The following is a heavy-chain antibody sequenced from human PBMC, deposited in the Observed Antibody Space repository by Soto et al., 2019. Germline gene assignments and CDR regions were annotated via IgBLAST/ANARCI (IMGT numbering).Heavy chain of an antibody. J-gene: IGHJ4*02. V-gene: IGHV4-34*01. CDR2: INHSEST. Sequence: SETLSLTCAVYGGSFSGYYWSWIRQPPGKGLEWIGEINHSESTNYNPSLKSRVTISVDTSKNQFSLKLSSVTAADTAVYYCARTRTYYDFWSGYYTHDYWGQGTLVTVSS. CDR3: ARTRTYYDFWSGYYTHDY. D-gene: IGHD3-3*01. CDR1: GGSFSGYY.